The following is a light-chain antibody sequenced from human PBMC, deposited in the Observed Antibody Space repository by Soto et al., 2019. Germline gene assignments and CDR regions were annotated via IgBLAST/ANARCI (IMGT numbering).Light chain of an antibody. J-gene: IGKJ4*01. CDR2: KAS. CDR1: QSINTW. Sequence: DIQMSQSPSTLYASLGDRVTVTCRASQSINTWLAWYQQKPGKAPKLLMYKASTLQSGVPSRFSGNGSGTEFTLTISSLQPDDLAIYYCQQYSSSLLNFGGGTKVDIK. CDR3: QQYSSSLLN. V-gene: IGKV1-5*03.